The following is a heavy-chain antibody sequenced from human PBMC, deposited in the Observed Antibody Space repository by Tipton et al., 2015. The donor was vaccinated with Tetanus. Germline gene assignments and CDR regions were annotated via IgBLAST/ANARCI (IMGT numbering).Heavy chain of an antibody. CDR2: ISYSGST. D-gene: IGHD3-3*01. V-gene: IGHV4-59*01. CDR1: GDSISSFY. J-gene: IGHJ4*02. Sequence: TLSLTCSVSGDSISSFYWSWIRQPPGKGLEWIGYISYSGSTNSNYSLKSRITISQDTSNNQFSLKLTSVTAADTAVYYCARANYDFPKKGPFDSWGQGTLVIVSS. CDR3: ARANYDFPKKGPFDS.